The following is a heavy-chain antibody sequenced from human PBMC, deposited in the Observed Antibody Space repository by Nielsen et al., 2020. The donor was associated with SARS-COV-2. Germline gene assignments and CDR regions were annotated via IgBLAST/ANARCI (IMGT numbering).Heavy chain of an antibody. Sequence: GESLKISCAASGFSISDSGMHWVRQASGRGLEWLGRIRSKSHSYETVYAMSVRDRFTISRDDSENTAYLQMNSLRTEDTAVYYCARDEAKYSSSWYNSFFLSVSYYGMDVWGQGTTVTVSS. V-gene: IGHV3-73*01. CDR1: GFSISDSG. D-gene: IGHD6-13*01. J-gene: IGHJ6*02. CDR2: IRSKSHSYET. CDR3: ARDEAKYSSSWYNSFFLSVSYYGMDV.